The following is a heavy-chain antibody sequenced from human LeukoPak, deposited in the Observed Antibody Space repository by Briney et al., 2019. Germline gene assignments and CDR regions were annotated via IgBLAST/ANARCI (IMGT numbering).Heavy chain of an antibody. CDR2: INSDGSTT. Sequence: PGGSLRLSCAASGFTFSSYWMHWVPQAPGRGLVWVSRINSDGSTTAYADSVRGRFTISRDSAKNTLYLQMNSLRDEDTAMYYCAIALELTSYWGKGTLVTVSS. D-gene: IGHD1-7*01. CDR3: AIALELTSY. J-gene: IGHJ4*02. CDR1: GFTFSSYW. V-gene: IGHV3-74*01.